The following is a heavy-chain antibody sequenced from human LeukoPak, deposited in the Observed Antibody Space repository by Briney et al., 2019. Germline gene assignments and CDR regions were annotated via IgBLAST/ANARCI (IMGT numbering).Heavy chain of an antibody. Sequence: ASVKVSCKASGYTFTSYDINWVRQATGQGLERMGWMNPNSGNTGYAQKFQGRVTMTRNTSISTAYMELSSLRSEDTAVYYCAMGYCSSTSCLDAFDIWGQGAMVTVSP. CDR1: GYTFTSYD. D-gene: IGHD2-2*01. V-gene: IGHV1-8*01. CDR2: MNPNSGNT. CDR3: AMGYCSSTSCLDAFDI. J-gene: IGHJ3*02.